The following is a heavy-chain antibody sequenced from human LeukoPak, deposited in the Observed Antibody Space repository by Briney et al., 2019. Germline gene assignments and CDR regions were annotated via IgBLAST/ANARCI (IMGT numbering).Heavy chain of an antibody. Sequence: SETLSLTCTVSGGSISSSSYYWGWIRQPPGKGLEWIGSIYYSGSTYYNPSLKSRVTISVDTSKNQFSLKLSSVTDADTAVYYCASGIAARSYFDSWGQGTLVTVSS. D-gene: IGHD6-6*01. CDR3: ASGIAARSYFDS. J-gene: IGHJ4*02. V-gene: IGHV4-39*01. CDR1: GGSISSSSYY. CDR2: IYYSGST.